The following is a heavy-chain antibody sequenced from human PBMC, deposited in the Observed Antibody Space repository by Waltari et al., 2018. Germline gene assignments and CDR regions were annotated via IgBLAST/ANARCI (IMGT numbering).Heavy chain of an antibody. CDR1: GYTFTDYY. D-gene: IGHD1-1*01. CDR3: ATDPAMRGTTDYYYGMDV. Sequence: EVQLVQSGAEVKKPGATVKISCKVSGYTFTDYYMHWVQQAPGKGLEWMGLVDPEDGETIYAEKFQGRVTITADTSTDTAYMELSSLRSEDTAVYYCATDPAMRGTTDYYYGMDVWGQGTTVTVSS. V-gene: IGHV1-69-2*01. J-gene: IGHJ6*02. CDR2: VDPEDGET.